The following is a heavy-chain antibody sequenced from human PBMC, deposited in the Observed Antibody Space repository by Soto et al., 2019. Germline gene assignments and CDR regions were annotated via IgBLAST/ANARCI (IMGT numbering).Heavy chain of an antibody. CDR3: ASVHPVTRRYFDD. D-gene: IGHD4-17*01. CDR1: GFTVSSNY. Sequence: GGSLRLSCAASGFTVSSNYMSWVRQAPGKGLECVSVIYNSGSTNYADSVRDRFSISRHNSQNTLYLQMNSLRAEDTAVYYCASVHPVTRRYFDDWGQGTLVTVYS. CDR2: IYNSGST. V-gene: IGHV3-53*04. J-gene: IGHJ4*02.